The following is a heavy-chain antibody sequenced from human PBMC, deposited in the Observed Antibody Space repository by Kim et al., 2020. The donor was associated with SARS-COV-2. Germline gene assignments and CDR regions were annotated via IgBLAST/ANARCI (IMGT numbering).Heavy chain of an antibody. CDR3: AREGHYCSSTSCYDYYYYGMDV. V-gene: IGHV1-18*01. D-gene: IGHD2-2*01. CDR2: ISAYNGNT. CDR1: GYTFTSYG. J-gene: IGHJ6*02. Sequence: ASVKVSCKASGYTFTSYGISWVRQAPGQGLEWMGWISAYNGNTNYAQKLQGRVTMTTDTSTSTAYMELRSLRSDDTAVYYCAREGHYCSSTSCYDYYYYGMDVWGQGTTVTVSS.